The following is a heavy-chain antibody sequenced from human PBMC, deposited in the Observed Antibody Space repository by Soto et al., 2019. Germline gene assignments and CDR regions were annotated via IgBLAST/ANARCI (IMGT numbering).Heavy chain of an antibody. CDR2: IYTSGST. V-gene: IGHV4-4*07. CDR3: ARDRLRDSSSWYDYYYEGMDV. CDR1: GGSMRSYY. Sequence: ETLPHPYSGSGGSMRSYYWRWCRHPLGKELDWIGRIYTSGSTDYNPPLTSRVPMSVDTSKNQFSLKLSSVTAADTAVYYWARDRLRDSSSWYDYYYEGMDVWGQGPTVT. J-gene: IGHJ6*02. D-gene: IGHD6-13*01.